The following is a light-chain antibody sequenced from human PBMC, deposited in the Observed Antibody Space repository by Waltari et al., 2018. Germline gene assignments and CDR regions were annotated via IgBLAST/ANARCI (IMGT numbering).Light chain of an antibody. J-gene: IGLJ1*01. CDR1: SSDVGGYNY. CDR2: DVS. Sequence: QSALTQPRSVSGSPGQSVAISCTGTSSDVGGYNYVSWYQQHPGKVPKVVIYDVSKRPSGVSDRFSGSKSGNTASLTISGLQADDEADYYCCSYAGSYIVFGAGTKVTVL. V-gene: IGLV2-11*01. CDR3: CSYAGSYIV.